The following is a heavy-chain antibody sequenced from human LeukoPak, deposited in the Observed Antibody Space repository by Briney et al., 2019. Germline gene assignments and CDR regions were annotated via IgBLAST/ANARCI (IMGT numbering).Heavy chain of an antibody. CDR1: GFTFDDYA. CDR2: ISWNSGSI. V-gene: IGHV3-9*01. Sequence: PGGSLRLSCAASGFTFDDYAMRWVRQAPGKGLEWVSGISWNSGSIGYADSVKGRFTISRDNAKNSLYLQMNSLRAEDTALYYCAKDSHQLWFGETAHNWFDPWGQGTLVTVSS. J-gene: IGHJ5*02. D-gene: IGHD3-10*01. CDR3: AKDSHQLWFGETAHNWFDP.